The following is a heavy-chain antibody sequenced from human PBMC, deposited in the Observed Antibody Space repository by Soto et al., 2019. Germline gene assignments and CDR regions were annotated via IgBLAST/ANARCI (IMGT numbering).Heavy chain of an antibody. J-gene: IGHJ3*02. Sequence: QVQLVQSGAEVKKPGYSVKVSCKASGGTFSSYAISWVRQAPAQGLEWMGGIIPFFGIATYAQKFQGRVTITADDSTSTAYMELSSLRSEDTAVYYCARESISGYYGYDAFAIWGQGTMVTVSS. CDR2: IIPFFGIA. V-gene: IGHV1-69*01. CDR1: GGTFSSYA. D-gene: IGHD3-22*01. CDR3: ARESISGYYGYDAFAI.